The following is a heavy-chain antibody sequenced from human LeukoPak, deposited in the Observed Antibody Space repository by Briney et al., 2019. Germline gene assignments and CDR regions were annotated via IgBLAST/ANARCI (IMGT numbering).Heavy chain of an antibody. J-gene: IGHJ4*02. CDR2: ISAYNGNT. V-gene: IGHV1-18*01. Sequence: ASVKVSCKASGYTFTSYGISWVRQAPGQGLEWMGWISAYNGNTNYAQKLQGRVTMTRDTSTSTVYMELSSLRSEDTAVYYCARSGGRYYYDSSGYYDYWGQGTLVTVSS. D-gene: IGHD3-22*01. CDR3: ARSGGRYYYDSSGYYDY. CDR1: GYTFTSYG.